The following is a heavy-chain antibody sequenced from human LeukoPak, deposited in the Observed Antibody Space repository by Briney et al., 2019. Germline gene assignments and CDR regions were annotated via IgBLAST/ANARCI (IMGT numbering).Heavy chain of an antibody. J-gene: IGHJ4*02. CDR1: GVTFDDYA. Sequence: PGRSLRLSCAASGVTFDDYAMHWVRQAPGKGLEWVSGISWNSGSIGYADSVKGRFTISRDNAKNSLYLQMNSLRAEDMALYYCAKDISTAGYSFGSWGQGTLVTVSS. D-gene: IGHD5-18*01. CDR3: AKDISTAGYSFGS. CDR2: ISWNSGSI. V-gene: IGHV3-9*03.